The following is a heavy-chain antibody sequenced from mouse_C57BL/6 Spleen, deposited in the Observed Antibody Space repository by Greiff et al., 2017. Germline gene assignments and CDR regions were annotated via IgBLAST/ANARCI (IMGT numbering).Heavy chain of an antibody. Sequence: VQRVESGPGLVQPSQSLSITCTVSGFSLTSYGVHWVRQSPGKGLEWLGVIWSGGSTDYNAAFISRLSISKDNSKGQVFFKMNSLQADVTAIYYCARPYYGNRYWYFDVWGTGTTVTVSS. CDR1: GFSLTSYG. CDR2: IWSGGST. V-gene: IGHV2-2*01. D-gene: IGHD2-10*01. J-gene: IGHJ1*03. CDR3: ARPYYGNRYWYFDV.